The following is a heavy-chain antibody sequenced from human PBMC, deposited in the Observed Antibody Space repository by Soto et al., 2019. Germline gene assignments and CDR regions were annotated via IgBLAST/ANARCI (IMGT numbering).Heavy chain of an antibody. D-gene: IGHD6-19*01. Sequence: SGPTLVNPTQTLTLTFTFSGFSFSTSGVGVGWIRQPPGKALEWLALIYWNDAKRYSPSLKRRLTITKDPSKNQVVLTMTNMDPVDTATYYCAHGDVLQWLVNYWGQGTLVTVSS. J-gene: IGHJ4*02. CDR1: GFSFSTSGVG. CDR3: AHGDVLQWLVNY. CDR2: IYWNDAK. V-gene: IGHV2-5*01.